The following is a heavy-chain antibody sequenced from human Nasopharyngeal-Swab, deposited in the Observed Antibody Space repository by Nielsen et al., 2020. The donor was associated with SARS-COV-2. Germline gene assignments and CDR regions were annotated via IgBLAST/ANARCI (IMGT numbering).Heavy chain of an antibody. CDR2: INPSGGST. CDR3: ARDRVAAAGTGSDYYYYYYMDV. J-gene: IGHJ6*03. V-gene: IGHV1-46*01. Sequence: WVRQAPGQGLEWMGIINPSGGSTSYAQKFQGRVTMTRDTSTSTVYMELISLRSEDTAVYYCARDRVAAAGTGSDYYYYYYMDVWGKGTTVTVSS. D-gene: IGHD6-13*01.